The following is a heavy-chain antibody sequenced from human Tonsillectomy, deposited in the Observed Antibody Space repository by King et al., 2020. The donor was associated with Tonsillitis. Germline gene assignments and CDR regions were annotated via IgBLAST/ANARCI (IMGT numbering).Heavy chain of an antibody. CDR1: GFTFSSYG. V-gene: IGHV3-30*18. Sequence: QLVQSGGGVVQPGRSLRLSCAASGFTFSSYGMHWVRQAPGKGLEWVAVISYDGSNKYYADSVKGRFTISRDNSKNTLYLQMNSLRAEDTAVYYCAKDANWDYFDYWGQGTLVTVSS. CDR3: AKDANWDYFDY. J-gene: IGHJ4*02. CDR2: ISYDGSNK. D-gene: IGHD3-16*01.